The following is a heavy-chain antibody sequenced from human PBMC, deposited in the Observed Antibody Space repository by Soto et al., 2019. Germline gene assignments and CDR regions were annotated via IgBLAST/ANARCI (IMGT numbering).Heavy chain of an antibody. J-gene: IGHJ5*02. CDR3: ARVYGSGSYYNWFDP. D-gene: IGHD3-10*01. CDR2: IYYSGST. V-gene: IGHV4-30-4*01. CDR1: GGSISSGDYY. Sequence: SETLSLTCTVSGGSISSGDYYWSWIRQPPGKGLEWIGYIYYSGSTYYNPSLKSRVTISVDTSKNRFSLKLSSVTAADTAVYYCARVYGSGSYYNWFDPWGQGTLVTVSS.